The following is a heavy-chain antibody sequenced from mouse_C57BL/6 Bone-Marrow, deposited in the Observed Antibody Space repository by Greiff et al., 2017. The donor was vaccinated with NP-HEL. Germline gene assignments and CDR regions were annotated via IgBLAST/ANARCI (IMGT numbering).Heavy chain of an antibody. J-gene: IGHJ3*01. V-gene: IGHV1-72*01. CDR2: FDPNSGGT. CDR3: ARYGRAFAY. D-gene: IGHD1-1*01. Sequence: VQLQQPGAELVKPGASVKLSCKASGYTFTSYWMHWVKQRPGRGLEWIGRFDPNSGGTKYNEKFKSKATLTVDKPSSTAYMQLSSLTSEVSAVAYCARYGRAFAYWGQGTLVTVSA. CDR1: GYTFTSYW.